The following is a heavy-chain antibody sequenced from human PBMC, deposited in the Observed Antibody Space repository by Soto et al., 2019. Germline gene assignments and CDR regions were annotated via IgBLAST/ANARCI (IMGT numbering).Heavy chain of an antibody. CDR2: IIPIFGTA. CDR1: GGTFSSYA. CDR3: ARGVDGYNTIDY. V-gene: IGHV1-69*13. D-gene: IGHD5-12*01. J-gene: IGHJ4*02. Sequence: AASVKVSCKASGGTFSSYAISWVRQAPGQGLEWMGGIIPIFGTANYAQKFQGRVTITADESTSIAYMELSSLRSEDTAVYYCARGVDGYNTIDYWGQGTLVTVPQ.